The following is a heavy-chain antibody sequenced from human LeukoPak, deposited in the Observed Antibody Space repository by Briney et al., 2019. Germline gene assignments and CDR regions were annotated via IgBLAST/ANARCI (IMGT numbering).Heavy chain of an antibody. Sequence: KTSETLSLTCAIYGGSFSGYYWSWIRQPPGKGLEWIGEINHSGSTNYNPSLKSRVTISVDTSKNQFSLKLSSVTAADTAVYYCARAGGSYFHREFDYWGQGTLVTVSS. CDR2: INHSGST. CDR1: GGSFSGYY. V-gene: IGHV4-34*01. D-gene: IGHD1-26*01. J-gene: IGHJ4*02. CDR3: ARAGGSYFHREFDY.